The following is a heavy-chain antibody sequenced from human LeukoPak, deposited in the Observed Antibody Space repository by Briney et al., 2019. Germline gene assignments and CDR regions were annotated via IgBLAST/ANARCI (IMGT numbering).Heavy chain of an antibody. CDR3: ARDRNNYGDYGLPDY. J-gene: IGHJ4*02. CDR2: IIPIFGTA. Sequence: ASVKVSCKASGGTFSSYAISWVRQAPGQGLEWMGGIIPIFGTANYAQKFQGRVTITADESTSTAYMELSSLRSEDTAVYYCARDRNNYGDYGLPDYWGQGTLVTVS. V-gene: IGHV1-69*13. CDR1: GGTFSSYA. D-gene: IGHD4-17*01.